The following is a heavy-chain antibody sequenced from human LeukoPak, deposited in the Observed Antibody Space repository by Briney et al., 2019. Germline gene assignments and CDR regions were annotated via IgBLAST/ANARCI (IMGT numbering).Heavy chain of an antibody. D-gene: IGHD1-26*01. CDR2: ISYDGSNK. CDR3: AGAVKKWELPPIDY. CDR1: GFTFSSYE. J-gene: IGHJ4*02. Sequence: GGSLRLSCAASGFTFSSYEMNWVRQAPGKGLEWVAVISYDGSNKYYADSVKGRFTISRDNSKNTLYLQMNSLRAEDTAVYYCAGAVKKWELPPIDYWGQGTLVTVSS. V-gene: IGHV3-30*04.